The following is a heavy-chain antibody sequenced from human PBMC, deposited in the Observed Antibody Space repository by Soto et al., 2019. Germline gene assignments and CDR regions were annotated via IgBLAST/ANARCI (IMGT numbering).Heavy chain of an antibody. J-gene: IGHJ5*02. V-gene: IGHV1-69*12. Sequence: QVQLVQSGAEVKQPGSSVKVSCKASGGASNTYVISWVRQAPGQGLEWMGGIIPTFGTPSYAQKFQGRVTITADESTSTAFMEVNSLRSEDTAVYYCARGRTRFGVLTWFDPWGQGTLVTVSS. CDR1: GGASNTYV. D-gene: IGHD3-3*01. CDR3: ARGRTRFGVLTWFDP. CDR2: IIPTFGTP.